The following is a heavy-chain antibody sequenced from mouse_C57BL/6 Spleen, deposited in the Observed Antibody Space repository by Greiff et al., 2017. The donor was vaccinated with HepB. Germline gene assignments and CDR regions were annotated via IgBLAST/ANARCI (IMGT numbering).Heavy chain of an antibody. CDR1: GFTFSSYA. J-gene: IGHJ2*01. CDR3: TRGEVYDYDDYFDY. CDR2: ISSGGDYI. D-gene: IGHD2-4*01. Sequence: EVKLVESGEGLVKPGGSLKLSCAASGFTFSSYAMSWVRQTPEKRLEWVAYISSGGDYIYYADTVKGRFTISRDNARNTLYLQMSSLKSEDTAMYYCTRGEVYDYDDYFDYWGQGTTLTVSS. V-gene: IGHV5-9-1*02.